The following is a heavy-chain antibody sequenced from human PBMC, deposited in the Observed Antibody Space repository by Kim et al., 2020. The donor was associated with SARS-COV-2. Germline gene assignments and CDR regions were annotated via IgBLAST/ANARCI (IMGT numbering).Heavy chain of an antibody. CDR3: ARGVTTVTTDVESMDV. J-gene: IGHJ6*04. V-gene: IGHV4-31*02. Sequence: PKIRVTISVDTSKNQLSLKLSSVTAADTAVYYCARGVTTVTTDVESMDVWGKGTTVTVSS. D-gene: IGHD4-4*01.